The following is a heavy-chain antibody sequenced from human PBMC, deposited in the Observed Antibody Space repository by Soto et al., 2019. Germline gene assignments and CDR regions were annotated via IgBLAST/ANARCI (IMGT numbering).Heavy chain of an antibody. CDR1: GYTFTDYG. CDR3: AREYCTISSCYESDF. V-gene: IGHV1-18*01. CDR2: ISTYNVDT. D-gene: IGHD2-2*01. J-gene: IGHJ4*02. Sequence: QVQLVQSGAEVKKPGASVKVSCKASGYTFTDYGISWVRQAPGQGLEWMGWISTYNVDTKYTQNFRCRVTMTADTSTTTAHMELTSLTSDVTASYYCAREYCTISSCYESDFWGQGTLVTVS.